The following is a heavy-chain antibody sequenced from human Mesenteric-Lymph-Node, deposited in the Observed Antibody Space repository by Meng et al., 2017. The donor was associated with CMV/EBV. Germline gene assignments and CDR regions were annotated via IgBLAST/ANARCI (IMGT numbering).Heavy chain of an antibody. CDR2: MNPNSGNT. Sequence: CTASGYTFSVFDINWVRQATGQGLEWMGWMNPNSGNTGYAQKFQGRVTMTRDISIATAYMELSSLISEDTAVYYCARGPREQQEFDSWGQGTLVTVSS. V-gene: IGHV1-8*01. D-gene: IGHD6-13*01. CDR1: GYTFSVFD. CDR3: ARGPREQQEFDS. J-gene: IGHJ4*02.